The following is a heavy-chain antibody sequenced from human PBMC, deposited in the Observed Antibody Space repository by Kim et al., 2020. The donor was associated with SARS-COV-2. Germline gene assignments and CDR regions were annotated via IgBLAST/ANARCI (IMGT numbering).Heavy chain of an antibody. CDR3: ARGSWYSRGNYYALDV. V-gene: IGHV1-2*02. Sequence: ASVKVSCKASGYRFSGYYLHWMRQAPGQGLEWMGWFNPSKGDTNYPQNFQGRVTMTSDTSISAVYMELNSLRSDDTAVYYCARGSWYSRGNYYALDVWGQGTTVTVSS. J-gene: IGHJ6*02. CDR1: GYRFSGYY. D-gene: IGHD6-19*01. CDR2: FNPSKGDT.